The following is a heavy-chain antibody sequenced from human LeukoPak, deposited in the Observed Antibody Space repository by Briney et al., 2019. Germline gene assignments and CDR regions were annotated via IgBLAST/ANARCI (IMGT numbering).Heavy chain of an antibody. J-gene: IGHJ6*03. CDR1: GGSISTGNR. Sequence: SETLSLTCAVSGGSISTGNRWTWVRQSPDKGLEWIGEIYHNGSTNYNPSLKSRVTMSIENSKNHFSLRLTSLTAADTAVYYCAREGSRRLYMDVWGRGTTITVSS. CDR2: IYHNGST. D-gene: IGHD2-15*01. CDR3: AREGSRRLYMDV. V-gene: IGHV4-4*02.